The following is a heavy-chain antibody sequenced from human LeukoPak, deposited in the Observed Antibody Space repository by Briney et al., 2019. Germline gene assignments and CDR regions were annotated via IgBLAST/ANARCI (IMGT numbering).Heavy chain of an antibody. V-gene: IGHV3-66*01. Sequence: PGGSLRLSCAASGFTVSSNYMSWVRQAPGKGLEWLSVIYSGGGAYYADSVKDRFTISRDNSKNTWYLQMNSLRGEDTAVYYCASRYSSGRAFDYWGQGTLVTVSS. D-gene: IGHD6-19*01. CDR3: ASRYSSGRAFDY. J-gene: IGHJ4*02. CDR1: GFTVSSNY. CDR2: IYSGGGA.